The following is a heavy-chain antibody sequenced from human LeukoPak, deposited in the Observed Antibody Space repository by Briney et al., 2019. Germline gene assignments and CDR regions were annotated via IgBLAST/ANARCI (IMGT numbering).Heavy chain of an antibody. CDR2: TYHGGTT. CDR1: GYSISSGYL. CDR3: ARGSGDWTYYFDY. J-gene: IGHJ4*02. Sequence: SETQSLTCTVSGYSISSGYLWGWIRQPPGKGLEWIGSTYHGGTTYSNPSLKSRVIISEDTSKNQFSLKLSSVTAADTAVYCCARGSGDWTYYFDYWGQGTLVTVSS. V-gene: IGHV4-38-2*02. D-gene: IGHD2-21*02.